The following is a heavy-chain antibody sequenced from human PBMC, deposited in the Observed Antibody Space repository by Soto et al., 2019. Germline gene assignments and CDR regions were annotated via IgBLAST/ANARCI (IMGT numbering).Heavy chain of an antibody. CDR2: IYYSGST. CDR1: GGSVSSGSYY. CDR3: ARSTSLGYSYGYGSN. Sequence: SETLSLTCTVSGGSVSSGSYYWSWIRQPPGKGLEWIGYIYYSGSTNYNPSLKSRVTISVDTSKNQFSLKLSSVTAADTAVYYCARSTSLGYSYGYGSNWGQGTLVTVSS. J-gene: IGHJ4*02. D-gene: IGHD5-18*01. V-gene: IGHV4-61*01.